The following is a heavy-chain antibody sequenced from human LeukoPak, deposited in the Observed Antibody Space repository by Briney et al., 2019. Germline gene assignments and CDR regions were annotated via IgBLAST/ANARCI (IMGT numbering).Heavy chain of an antibody. CDR2: INHSGST. J-gene: IGHJ6*03. D-gene: IGHD2-2*01. CDR3: ARRRGYCSSTSCYGGYYYYMDV. V-gene: IGHV4-34*01. CDR1: GGSFSGYY. Sequence: PSETLSLTWAVYGGSFSGYYWSWIRQPPGKGLEWIGEINHSGSTNYNPSLKSRVTISVDTSKNQFSLKLSSVTAADTAVYYCARRRGYCSSTSCYGGYYYYMDVWGKGTTVTVSS.